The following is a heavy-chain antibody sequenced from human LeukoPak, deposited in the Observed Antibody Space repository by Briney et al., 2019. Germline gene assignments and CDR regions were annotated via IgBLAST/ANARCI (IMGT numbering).Heavy chain of an antibody. CDR2: IYTSGST. Sequence: PSETLSLTCTVPGGSISSYYWSWIRQPAGKGLEWIGRIYTSGSTNYNPSLKSRVTISVDKSKNQFSLKLSSVTAADTAVYYCARDHGTGTNYYFDYWGQGTLVTVSS. CDR1: GGSISSYY. J-gene: IGHJ4*02. D-gene: IGHD1-7*01. V-gene: IGHV4-4*07. CDR3: ARDHGTGTNYYFDY.